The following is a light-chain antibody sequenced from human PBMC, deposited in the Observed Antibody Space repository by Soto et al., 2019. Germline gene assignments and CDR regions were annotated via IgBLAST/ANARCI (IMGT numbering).Light chain of an antibody. Sequence: VIWMTQSPSLLPASRGDRVTISCRMSRGISSYLVWFQQRPGRAPDFLIYAASALQNGVPSGFSGSGSGTDFTLTISSLQPEDFATYYCLQYHSYPLTFGGGTKVDIK. CDR2: AAS. CDR3: LQYHSYPLT. CDR1: RGISSY. V-gene: IGKV1D-8*03. J-gene: IGKJ4*01.